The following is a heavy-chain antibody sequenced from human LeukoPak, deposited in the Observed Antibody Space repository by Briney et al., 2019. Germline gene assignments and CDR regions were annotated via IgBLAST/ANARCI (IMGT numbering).Heavy chain of an antibody. CDR2: MNPNSGNT. J-gene: IGHJ3*02. Sequence: GASVKVSCKASGYTFTSYDINWVRQATGQGLEWMGWMNPNSGNTGYAQKFQGRVTITADKSTSTAYMELSSLRSEDTAVYYCAREGAAAGRAGAFDIWGQGTMVTVSS. V-gene: IGHV1-8*01. CDR3: AREGAAAGRAGAFDI. CDR1: GYTFTSYD. D-gene: IGHD6-13*01.